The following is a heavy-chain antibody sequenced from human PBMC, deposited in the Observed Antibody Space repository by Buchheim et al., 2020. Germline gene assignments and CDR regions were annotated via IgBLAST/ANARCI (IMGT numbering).Heavy chain of an antibody. CDR2: ISSTGSST. CDR3: AKGQFVRKGYFDY. V-gene: IGHV3-23*01. Sequence: EVQLLESGGGLVQPGGSLRLSCAASGFTFNTYVMNWVRQAPGKGLQWVSSISSTGSSTYYADSVKGRFTISRDNSKNTLDLQMNSLRADDTAVYYCAKGQFVRKGYFDYWGQGA. CDR1: GFTFNTYV. J-gene: IGHJ4*02. D-gene: IGHD6-6*01.